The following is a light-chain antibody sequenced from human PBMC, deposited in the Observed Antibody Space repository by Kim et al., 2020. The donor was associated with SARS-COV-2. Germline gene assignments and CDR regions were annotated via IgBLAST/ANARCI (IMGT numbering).Light chain of an antibody. CDR1: SLTNYS. V-gene: IGLV3-19*01. CDR3: NSRDSSAQRYV. J-gene: IGLJ1*01. CDR2: DKS. Sequence: AVGHTVTITCQGDSLTNYSASWYQQRPGQAPVLVIYDKSSRPSGIPDRFSGSSSGNTASLTITGALAEDEADYYCNSRDSSAQRYVFGTGTKVTVL.